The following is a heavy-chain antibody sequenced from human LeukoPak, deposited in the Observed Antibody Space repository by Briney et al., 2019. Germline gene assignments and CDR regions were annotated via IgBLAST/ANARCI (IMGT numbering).Heavy chain of an antibody. CDR2: ISSSSSYT. CDR1: GFTFSDYY. Sequence: GGSLRLSCAASGFTFSDYYMSWIRQAPGKGREWVSYISSSSSYTNYADSVKGRFTISRDNAKNSLYLQMNSLRAEDTAVYYCARVRSRGVIIDWGQGTLVTVSS. J-gene: IGHJ4*02. V-gene: IGHV3-11*06. CDR3: ARVRSRGVIID. D-gene: IGHD3-10*01.